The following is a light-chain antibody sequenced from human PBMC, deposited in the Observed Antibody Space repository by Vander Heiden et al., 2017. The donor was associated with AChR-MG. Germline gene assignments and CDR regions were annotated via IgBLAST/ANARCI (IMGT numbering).Light chain of an antibody. CDR2: LGS. CDR3: RPALQTPLT. CDR1: QSLLQSNGDNY. V-gene: IGKV2-28*01. Sequence: IVLTQSPLSLPVTTGEPASISCRSSQSLLQSNGDNYLDWYLQKPGQSPQLLIYLGSNRASGVPDRFSGSGSGTDFTLKISRVEAEDVGVYYCRPALQTPLTFGGGTKVEI. J-gene: IGKJ4*01.